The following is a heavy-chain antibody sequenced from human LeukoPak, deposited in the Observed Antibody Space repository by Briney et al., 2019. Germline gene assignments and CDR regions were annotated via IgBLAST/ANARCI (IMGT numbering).Heavy chain of an antibody. V-gene: IGHV3-33*01. D-gene: IGHD5-12*01. Sequence: GRSLTLSCAASEFTFTTYGMHWVRQAPGKGLEWVAFIYYDGSNIYYADYVKGRFTISRDISKNTLFLQMNSLKTEDTAVYYCTTVGYRGFNAFDVWGQGTLFSVSS. CDR1: EFTFTTYG. CDR2: IYYDGSNI. CDR3: TTVGYRGFNAFDV. J-gene: IGHJ3*01.